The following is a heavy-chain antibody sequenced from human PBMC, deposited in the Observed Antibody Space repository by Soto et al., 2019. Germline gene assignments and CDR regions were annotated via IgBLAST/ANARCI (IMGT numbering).Heavy chain of an antibody. Sequence: QLQLQESGPGLVKPSETLSLTCTVSGGSISSSSYYWGWIRQPPGTGLEWIGIIYYSGSTYYNPSLKSRVTISVDTYKNQFFQKLSSVTAADTAVYYCARHGGQWLALFDYWGQGIFVTVSS. V-gene: IGHV4-39*01. D-gene: IGHD6-19*01. J-gene: IGHJ4*02. CDR3: ARHGGQWLALFDY. CDR2: IYYSGST. CDR1: GGSISSSSYY.